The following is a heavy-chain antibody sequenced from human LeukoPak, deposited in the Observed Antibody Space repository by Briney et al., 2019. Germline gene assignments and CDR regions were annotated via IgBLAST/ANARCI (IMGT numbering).Heavy chain of an antibody. Sequence: SETLSLTCTVSGGSISSSSYHWGWIRQPPGKGLEWIGSIYYSGSTYYNPSLKSRVTLSVDTSKSQFSLNLSSVTAADTAVYYWGGLDKGMPNYLDYWGQGTLVTVSS. CDR2: IYYSGST. D-gene: IGHD2-2*03. CDR3: GGLDKGMPNYLDY. V-gene: IGHV4-39*07. J-gene: IGHJ4*02. CDR1: GGSISSSSYH.